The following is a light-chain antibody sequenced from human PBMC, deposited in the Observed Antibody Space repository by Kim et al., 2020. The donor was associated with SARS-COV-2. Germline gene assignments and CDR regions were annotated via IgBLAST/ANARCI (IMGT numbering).Light chain of an antibody. CDR2: GKN. J-gene: IGLJ3*02. V-gene: IGLV3-19*01. Sequence: ALGQGVRITCQGDNLRSYFASGYEQMREQAPMLVIFGKNNRPAGIPDRFSGSKSGRTASLTITGAQAEDEADYYCSSRDIGAYHVVFGGGTQLTVL. CDR1: NLRSYF. CDR3: SSRDIGAYHVV.